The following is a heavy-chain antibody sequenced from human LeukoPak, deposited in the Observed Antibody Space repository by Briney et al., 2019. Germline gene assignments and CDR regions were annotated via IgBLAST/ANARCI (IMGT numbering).Heavy chain of an antibody. J-gene: IGHJ4*02. V-gene: IGHV3-53*01. CDR2: IYSDAST. CDR3: VRDLGCRAGGPQGCFEP. D-gene: IGHD4/OR15-4a*01. Sequence: GGSLRLSCAASGFTVSRNYMTWVRQAPGKGLEWVSVIYSDASTYYADAVKGRFTISRDNSQNTLYLQMNSLRAEDTAVYYCVRDLGCRAGGPQGCFEPWGQGILVTVSS. CDR1: GFTVSRNY.